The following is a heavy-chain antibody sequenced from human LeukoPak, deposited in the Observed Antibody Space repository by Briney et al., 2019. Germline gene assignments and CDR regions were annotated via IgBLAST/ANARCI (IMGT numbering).Heavy chain of an antibody. CDR1: GFPFSSYE. J-gene: IGHJ6*03. Sequence: GGSLRLSCAASGFPFSSYEMNWVRQAPGKGLEWVSYISSSGNAIYYADSVKGRFTISRDNAKNSLYLQMNSLRAEDTAVYYCARAVAGYYYYYYMDVWGKGTTVTISS. CDR2: ISSSGNAI. D-gene: IGHD6-19*01. V-gene: IGHV3-48*03. CDR3: ARAVAGYYYYYYMDV.